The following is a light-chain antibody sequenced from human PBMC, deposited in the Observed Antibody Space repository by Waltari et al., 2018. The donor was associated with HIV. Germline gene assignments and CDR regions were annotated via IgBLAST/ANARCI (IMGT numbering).Light chain of an antibody. Sequence: DIQMTQFPSPLSASVGDRVTITCRASQTITSYLNWYQQKPGKAPKLLIYGTSNLQSGVSSRFSGSGSGADFTLTIRSAQPEDFATYYCHQSYSTPYTFGQGTRLEIK. CDR2: GTS. J-gene: IGKJ2*01. CDR1: QTITSY. CDR3: HQSYSTPYT. V-gene: IGKV1-39*01.